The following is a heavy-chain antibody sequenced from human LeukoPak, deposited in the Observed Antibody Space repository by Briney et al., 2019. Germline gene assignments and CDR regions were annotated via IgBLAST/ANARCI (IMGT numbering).Heavy chain of an antibody. CDR2: INDVSSDI. CDR1: EFTFSLYA. CDR3: ARDTYQPGLIDC. V-gene: IGHV3-21*05. J-gene: IGHJ4*02. D-gene: IGHD2-2*01. Sequence: PGGSLRLPCAASEFTFSLYAMNWVRQAPGKGLEWVSYINDVSSDIHYADSVKGRFTISRDNAKNTLYLQMNSLRAEDTAVYYCARDTYQPGLIDCWGQGTLVTVSS.